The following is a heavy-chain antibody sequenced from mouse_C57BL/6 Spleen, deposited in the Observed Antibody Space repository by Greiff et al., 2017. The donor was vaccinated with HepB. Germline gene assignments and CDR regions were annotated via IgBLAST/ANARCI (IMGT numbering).Heavy chain of an antibody. CDR2: IDPSDSYT. J-gene: IGHJ1*03. CDR1: GYTFTSYW. CDR3: ARAGEKTLTGTDWYFDV. Sequence: QVQLQQPGAELVKPGASVKLSCKASGYTFTSYWMQWVKQRPGQGLEWIGEIDPSDSYTNYNQKFKGKATLTVDTSSSTAYMQLSSLTSEDSAVYYCARAGEKTLTGTDWYFDVWGTGTTVTVSS. V-gene: IGHV1-50*01. D-gene: IGHD4-1*01.